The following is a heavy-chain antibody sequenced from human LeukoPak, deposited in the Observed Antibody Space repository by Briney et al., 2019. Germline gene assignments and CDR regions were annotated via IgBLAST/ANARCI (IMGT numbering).Heavy chain of an antibody. J-gene: IGHJ4*02. D-gene: IGHD3-10*01. CDR2: IYSGGST. V-gene: IGHV3-66*02. CDR1: GFTVSSNY. Sequence: GGSLRLSCAASGFTVSSNYMSWVRQAPGKGLEWVSVIYSGGSTYYADSVKGRFTISRDDSKNTLYLQMNSLRDEDAAVYYCANGGGGSGNYYYFDYWGQGTLVTVSS. CDR3: ANGGGGSGNYYYFDY.